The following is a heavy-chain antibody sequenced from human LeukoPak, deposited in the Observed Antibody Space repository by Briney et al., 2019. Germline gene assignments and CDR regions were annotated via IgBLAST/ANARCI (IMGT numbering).Heavy chain of an antibody. Sequence: GGSLRLSCAASGFTFSSYWMSWVRQAPGKGLEWVSGISGSGSSTYYADSVKGRFTLSRDYPKNTLYLQMNSLRAEDTAVYFCAKYSGSYYYPPNWDSWGQGTLVTVSS. V-gene: IGHV3-23*01. CDR1: GFTFSSYW. J-gene: IGHJ4*02. D-gene: IGHD1-26*01. CDR3: AKYSGSYYYPPNWDS. CDR2: ISGSGSST.